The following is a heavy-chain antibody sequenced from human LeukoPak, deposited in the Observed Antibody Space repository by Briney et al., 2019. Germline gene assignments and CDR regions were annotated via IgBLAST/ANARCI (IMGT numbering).Heavy chain of an antibody. J-gene: IGHJ4*02. CDR2: MNPNSGST. V-gene: IGHV1-8*01. CDR1: GYTFTSYD. CDR3: TRGVRYPPKFDY. Sequence: ASVKVSCKASGYTFTSYDINWVRQATGQGLEWMGWMNPNSGSTGYAQKFQGRVTMTRNTSISTAYMELSSLRSEDTAVFYCTRGVRYPPKFDYWGQGTLVTVSS. D-gene: IGHD2-2*02.